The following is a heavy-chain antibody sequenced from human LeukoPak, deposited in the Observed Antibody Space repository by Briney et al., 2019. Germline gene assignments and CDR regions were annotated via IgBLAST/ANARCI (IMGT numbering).Heavy chain of an antibody. V-gene: IGHV4-38-2*02. CDR1: GYSISTGYY. CDR3: ARAILWFGELRLPAALDY. Sequence: LETLSLTCTVSGYSISTGYYWGWVRQPPGKGLEWIGEINHSGSTNYNPSLKSRVTISVDTSKNQFSLKLSSVTAADTAVYYCARAILWFGELRLPAALDYWGQGTLVTVSS. D-gene: IGHD3-10*01. CDR2: INHSGST. J-gene: IGHJ4*02.